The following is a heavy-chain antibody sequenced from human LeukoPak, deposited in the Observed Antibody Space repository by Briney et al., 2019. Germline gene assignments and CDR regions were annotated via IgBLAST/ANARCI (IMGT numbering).Heavy chain of an antibody. V-gene: IGHV3-33*01. D-gene: IGHD4-17*01. CDR3: GSSPSYRGDLFSCFNY. CDR2: IWYDGSNK. CDR1: GFTFSSYG. J-gene: IGHJ4*02. Sequence: PGGSLRLSCAASGFTFSSYGMHWVRQAPDKGLEWVAVIWYDGSNKYYADSVKGRFTISRDNSKNTMYLQMNGLRVEDTAVYYCGSSPSYRGDLFSCFNYWGQGTLVTVSS.